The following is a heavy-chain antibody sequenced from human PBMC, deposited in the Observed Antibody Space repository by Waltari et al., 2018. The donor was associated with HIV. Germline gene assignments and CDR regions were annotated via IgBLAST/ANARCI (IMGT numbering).Heavy chain of an antibody. D-gene: IGHD5-18*01. V-gene: IGHV1-2*04. CDR3: ARDAEVLGYSYRNYYYYYGMDA. CDR1: GYTFSDYY. CDR2: NRTKRGGT. J-gene: IGHJ6*02. Sequence: QVQLVQSGAEVKKVGASVKVSCKASGYTFSDYYIHWVRQAPGQGREWRGWNRTKRGGTNYGQKCQGWVTMTRDTSVSTAYMELGRLRSDDTAVYYCARDAEVLGYSYRNYYYYYGMDAWGQGTTVTVSS.